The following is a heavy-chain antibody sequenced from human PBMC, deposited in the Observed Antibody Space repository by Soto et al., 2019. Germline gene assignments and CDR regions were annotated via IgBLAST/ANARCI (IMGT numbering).Heavy chain of an antibody. CDR2: INHSGST. CDR3: ARSTWGAVAGIQPLEYYGMDV. D-gene: IGHD6-19*01. V-gene: IGHV4-34*01. CDR1: GGSFIGYY. Sequence: SETLSLTCAVYGGSFIGYYWSWIRQPPGKGLEWIGEINHSGSTNYNPSLKSRVTISVDTSKNQFSLKLSSVTAADTAVYYCARSTWGAVAGIQPLEYYGMDVWGQGTTVTVSS. J-gene: IGHJ6*02.